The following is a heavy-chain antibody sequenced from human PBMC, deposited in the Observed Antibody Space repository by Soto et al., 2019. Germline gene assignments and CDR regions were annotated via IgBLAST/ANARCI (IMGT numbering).Heavy chain of an antibody. V-gene: IGHV3-33*01. CDR2: IWYDGSNK. D-gene: IGHD6-19*01. CDR1: GFTFSSYG. CDR3: ASWGIAVGGG. Sequence: QVQLVESGGGVVQPGRSLRLSCAASGFTFSSYGMHWVRQAPGKGLEWVEVIWYDGSNKYYADSVKGRFTLARDNSKNTQYLQMHSLRAEDTAVYYSASWGIAVGGGCGQGTLVTVSS. J-gene: IGHJ4*02.